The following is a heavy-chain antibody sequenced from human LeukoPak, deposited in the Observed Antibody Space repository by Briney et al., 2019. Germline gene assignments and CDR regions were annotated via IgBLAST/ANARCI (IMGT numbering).Heavy chain of an antibody. J-gene: IGHJ4*02. V-gene: IGHV3-23*01. CDR2: VNDSGANT. CDR1: GFTFSKDG. CDR3: TKGDGGYYPIDN. Sequence: GGSLRLSCAASGFTFSKDGMSWVRQAPGKGLEWVSTVNDSGANTHYADSVKGRFTISRDNSRNTLLLEMNSLRVDDTALYYCTKGDGGYYPIDNWGQGTLVIVSS. D-gene: IGHD1-26*01.